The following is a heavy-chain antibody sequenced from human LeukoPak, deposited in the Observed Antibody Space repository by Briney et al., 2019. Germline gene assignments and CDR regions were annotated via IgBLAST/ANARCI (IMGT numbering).Heavy chain of an antibody. CDR3: ARDRSYTPTPIDY. V-gene: IGHV3-7*01. J-gene: IGHJ4*02. Sequence: GGSLRLSCAASGFPFITYWMSWVRQAPGKGLEWVANIKQDGSDKYYVDPVKGRFTISRDNAKNSLYLQMHSLRVEDTAVYYCARDRSYTPTPIDYWGQGTLVTVSS. CDR1: GFPFITYW. CDR2: IKQDGSDK. D-gene: IGHD1-26*01.